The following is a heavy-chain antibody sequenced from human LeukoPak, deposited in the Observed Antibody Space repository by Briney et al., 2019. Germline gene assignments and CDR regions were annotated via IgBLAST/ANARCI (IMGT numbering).Heavy chain of an antibody. CDR3: ARDRDDNWFDP. Sequence: PSETLSLTCTVSGGSISSGDYYWSWIRQPPGKGLEWIGYIYYSGSTYYNPSLKSRVTISVDTSKNQFSLKLSSVTAADTAVYYCARDRDDNWFDPWGQGTLVTVSS. CDR2: IYYSGST. CDR1: GGSISSGDYY. D-gene: IGHD2-21*01. J-gene: IGHJ5*02. V-gene: IGHV4-30-4*01.